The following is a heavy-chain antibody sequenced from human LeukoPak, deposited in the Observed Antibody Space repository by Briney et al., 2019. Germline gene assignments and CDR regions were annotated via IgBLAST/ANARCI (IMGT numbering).Heavy chain of an antibody. D-gene: IGHD6-19*01. CDR3: ARTSSGWYGGGDY. CDR1: GGTFSSYA. CDR2: IIPIFGTA. Sequence: SVKVSCKASGGTFSSYAISWARQAPGQGLEWMGGIIPIFGTANYAQKFQGRVTITADESTSTAYVELSSLRSEDTAVYYCARTSSGWYGGGDYWGQGTLVTVSS. V-gene: IGHV1-69*13. J-gene: IGHJ4*02.